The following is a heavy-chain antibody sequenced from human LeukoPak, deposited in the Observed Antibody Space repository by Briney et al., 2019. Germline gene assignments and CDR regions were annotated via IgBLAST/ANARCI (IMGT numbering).Heavy chain of an antibody. CDR2: IYYSGST. V-gene: IGHV4-30-4*01. CDR3: ARASGYQTNYFDY. D-gene: IGHD3-22*01. Sequence: SETLSLTCTVSGGSISSGDYYWSWIRQPPGKGLEWIGYIYYSGSTYYNPSLKSRVTISVDTSKNQFSLKLSSVTAADTAVYYCARASGYQTNYFDYWGQGTLVTVSP. CDR1: GGSISSGDYY. J-gene: IGHJ4*02.